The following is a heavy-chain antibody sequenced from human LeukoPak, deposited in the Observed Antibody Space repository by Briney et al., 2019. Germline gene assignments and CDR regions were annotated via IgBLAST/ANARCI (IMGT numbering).Heavy chain of an antibody. CDR2: IYTSGST. D-gene: IGHD5-18*01. CDR1: GGSISSGSYY. CDR3: ARDSSYGQHEIDY. J-gene: IGHJ4*02. Sequence: SETLSLTCTVSGGSISSGSYYWSWIRQPAGKGLEWIGRIYTSGSTNYNPSLKSRVTISVDTSKNQFSLKLSSVTAADTAVYYCARDSSYGQHEIDYWGQGTLVTVSS. V-gene: IGHV4-61*02.